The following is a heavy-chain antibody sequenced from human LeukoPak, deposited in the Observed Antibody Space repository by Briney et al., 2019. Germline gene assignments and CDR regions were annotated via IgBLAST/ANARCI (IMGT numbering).Heavy chain of an antibody. V-gene: IGHV4-59*08. CDR3: ARGGDWEMATYYFDY. Sequence: SETLSLTCTVSGGSISSYYWSWIRQPPGKGLEWIGYIYYSGSTNYNPSLKSRVTISVDTSKNQFSLRLSSVTAADTAVYYCARGGDWEMATYYFDYWGQEPWSPSPQ. CDR1: GGSISSYY. D-gene: IGHD5-24*01. CDR2: IYYSGST. J-gene: IGHJ4*01.